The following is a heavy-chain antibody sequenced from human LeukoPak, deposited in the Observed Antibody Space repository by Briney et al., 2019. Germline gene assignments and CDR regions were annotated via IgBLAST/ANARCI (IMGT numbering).Heavy chain of an antibody. CDR2: IYYSGST. J-gene: IGHJ4*02. CDR3: ARDRDSYYYGSGSYPRGGFDY. V-gene: IGHV4-39*07. Sequence: SETLSLTCTVSGGSISSSSYYWGWIRQPPGKGLERIGSIYYSGSTYYNPSLKSRVTISVDTSKNQFSLKLSSVTAADTAVYYCARDRDSYYYGSGSYPRGGFDYWGQGTLVTVSS. CDR1: GGSISSSSYY. D-gene: IGHD3-10*01.